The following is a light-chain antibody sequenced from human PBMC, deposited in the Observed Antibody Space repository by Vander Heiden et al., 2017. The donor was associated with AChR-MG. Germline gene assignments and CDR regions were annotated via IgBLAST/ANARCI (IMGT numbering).Light chain of an antibody. CDR1: QSVYY. J-gene: IGKJ4*01. V-gene: IGKV3-11*01. CDR2: DVS. Sequence: EIVLTQSPATLSLSPGHRATLSCRASQSVYYSAWYQQRPGQAPRLLIYDVSKRATGIPARFSGSGSWTDFTLTISSLEPEDFAVYYCQQRGNWQLSFGGGTKVEIK. CDR3: QQRGNWQLS.